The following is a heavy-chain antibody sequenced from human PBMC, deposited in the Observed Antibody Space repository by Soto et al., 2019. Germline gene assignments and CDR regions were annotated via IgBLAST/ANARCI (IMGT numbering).Heavy chain of an antibody. V-gene: IGHV3-23*01. CDR1: GFTFSSYA. J-gene: IGHJ4*02. CDR2: ISGSGGST. CDR3: AKERGLGYCSSTSCYSYSFDY. Sequence: PGGSLRLSCAASGFTFSSYAMRWVRQAPGKGLEWVSAISGSGGSTYYADSVKGRFTISRDNSKNTLYPQMNSLRAEDTAVYYCAKERGLGYCSSTSCYSYSFDYWGQGTLVTVSS. D-gene: IGHD2-2*01.